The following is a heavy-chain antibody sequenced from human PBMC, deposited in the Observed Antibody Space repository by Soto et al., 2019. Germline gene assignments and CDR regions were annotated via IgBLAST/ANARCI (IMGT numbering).Heavy chain of an antibody. CDR2: IYHSGST. CDR1: GGSISSSNW. V-gene: IGHV4-4*02. Sequence: PSETLSLTCAVSGGSISSSNWWSWVRQPPGKGLEWIGEIYHSGSTNYNPSLKSRVTISVDKSKNQFSLKLSSVTAADTAVYYCARGGYSLGVKVAFDIWGQGTMVTVSS. D-gene: IGHD3-16*01. J-gene: IGHJ3*02. CDR3: ARGGYSLGVKVAFDI.